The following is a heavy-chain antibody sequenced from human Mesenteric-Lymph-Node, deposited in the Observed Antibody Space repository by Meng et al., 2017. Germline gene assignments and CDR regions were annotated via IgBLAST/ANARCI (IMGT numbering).Heavy chain of an antibody. Sequence: GESLKISCAASGFTFSSYGMHWVRQAPGKGLEWVAVIWYDGSNKYYADSVKGRFTISRDNSKNTLYLQMNSLRAEDTAVYYCARGLWFGEWDAFDIWGQGTMVTVSS. V-gene: IGHV3-33*01. CDR2: IWYDGSNK. J-gene: IGHJ3*02. CDR1: GFTFSSYG. CDR3: ARGLWFGEWDAFDI. D-gene: IGHD3-10*01.